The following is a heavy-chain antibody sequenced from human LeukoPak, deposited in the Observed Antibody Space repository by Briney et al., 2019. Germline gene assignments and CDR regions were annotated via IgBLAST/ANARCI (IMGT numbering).Heavy chain of an antibody. V-gene: IGHV3-48*04. CDR1: GFTFSSYS. J-gene: IGHJ4*02. CDR2: ISSRSATI. CDR3: ARDWFHAIDY. D-gene: IGHD2/OR15-2a*01. Sequence: GGSLRLSCAASGFTFSSYSMNWVRQAPGKGLEWVSYISSRSATIYYADSVKGRFTISRDNAKNSLYLQMNSLRAEDTAVYYCARDWFHAIDYWGQGTLVTVSS.